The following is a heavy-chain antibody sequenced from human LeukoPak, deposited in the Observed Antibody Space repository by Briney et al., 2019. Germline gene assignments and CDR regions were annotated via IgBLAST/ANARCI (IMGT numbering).Heavy chain of an antibody. CDR1: GGSFSGYY. D-gene: IGHD5-18*01. V-gene: IGHV4-34*01. Sequence: SETLSLTCAVYGGSFSGYYWSWIRQPPGKGLEWIGEINHSGSTNYNPSLKSRVTISVDTSKNQFSLKLSSVTAADTAVYYCAGESRGYSSYMDVWGKGTTVTVSS. J-gene: IGHJ6*03. CDR2: INHSGST. CDR3: AGESRGYSSYMDV.